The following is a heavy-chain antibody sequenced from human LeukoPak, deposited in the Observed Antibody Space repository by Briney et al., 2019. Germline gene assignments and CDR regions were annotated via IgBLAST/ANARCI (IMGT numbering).Heavy chain of an antibody. D-gene: IGHD5-18*01. J-gene: IGHJ4*02. CDR2: ISYDGSNK. CDR3: ARESGGYRYGHFDY. Sequence: GRSLRLSCAASGFTFSSYAMHWVRQAPGKGLEWVAVISYDGSNKYYADSVKGRFTISRDNSKNTLYLQMNSLRAEDTAVYYCARESGGYRYGHFDYWGQGTLVTVSS. CDR1: GFTFSSYA. V-gene: IGHV3-30-3*01.